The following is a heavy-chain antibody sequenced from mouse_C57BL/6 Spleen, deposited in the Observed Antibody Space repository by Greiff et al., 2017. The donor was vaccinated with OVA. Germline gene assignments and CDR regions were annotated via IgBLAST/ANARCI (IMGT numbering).Heavy chain of an antibody. CDR2: IYPGSGNT. Sequence: QVQLKQSGAELVRPGASVKLSCKASGYTFTDYYINWVKQRLGQGLEWIARIYPGSGNTYYNEKFKGKATLTAEKSSSTAYMQLSSLTSEDSAVYFCARADYYGSSYEDYAMDYWGQGTSVTVSS. D-gene: IGHD1-1*01. CDR3: ARADYYGSSYEDYAMDY. V-gene: IGHV1-76*01. J-gene: IGHJ4*01. CDR1: GYTFTDYY.